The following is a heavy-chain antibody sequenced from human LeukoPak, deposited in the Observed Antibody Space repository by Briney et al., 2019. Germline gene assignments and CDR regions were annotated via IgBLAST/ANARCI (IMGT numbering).Heavy chain of an antibody. CDR3: ARGEGCSSTSCMFDP. D-gene: IGHD2-2*01. CDR2: IKQDGSEK. CDR1: GFTFSSYW. Sequence: GGSLRLSCAASGFTFSSYWMGWVRQAPGKGLEWVANIKQDGSEKYYVDSVKGRFTISRDNAKNSLYLQMNSLRAEDTAVYYCARGEGCSSTSCMFDPWGQGTLVTVSS. V-gene: IGHV3-7*01. J-gene: IGHJ5*02.